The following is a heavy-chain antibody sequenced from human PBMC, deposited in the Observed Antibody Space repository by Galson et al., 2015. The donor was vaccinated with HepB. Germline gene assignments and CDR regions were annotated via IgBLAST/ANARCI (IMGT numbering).Heavy chain of an antibody. CDR3: AREGPAPYSSSSYYYYYMDV. Sequence: SVKVSCKASGYTFTSYAMNWVRQAPGQGLEWMGWISTNTGNPTYAQGFTGRFVFSLDTSVSTAYLQISSLKAEDTAVYYCAREGPAPYSSSSYYYYYMDVWGKGTTVTVSS. CDR2: ISTNTGNP. J-gene: IGHJ6*03. V-gene: IGHV7-4-1*02. D-gene: IGHD6-6*01. CDR1: GYTFTSYA.